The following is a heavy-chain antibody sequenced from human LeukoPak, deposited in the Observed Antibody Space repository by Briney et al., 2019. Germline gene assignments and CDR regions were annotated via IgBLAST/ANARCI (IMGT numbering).Heavy chain of an antibody. D-gene: IGHD6-13*01. CDR1: GFTFSSYA. CDR3: ARDHSSSSWSRVYYFDY. CDR2: ISSNGGST. Sequence: GGSLRLSCAASGFTFSSYAMHWVRQAPGKGLEYVSAISSNGGSTYYANSVKGRFTISRDNSKNTLYLQMGSLRAEDMAVYYCARDHSSSSWSRVYYFDYWGQGTLVTVSS. V-gene: IGHV3-64*01. J-gene: IGHJ4*02.